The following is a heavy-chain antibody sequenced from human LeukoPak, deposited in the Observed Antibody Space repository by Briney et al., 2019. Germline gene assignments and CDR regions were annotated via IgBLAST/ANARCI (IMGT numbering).Heavy chain of an antibody. D-gene: IGHD3-22*01. Sequence: GGSLRLSCAASGFTVSSNYMSWVRQAPGKGLEWVSAISGSGGSTYYADSVKGRFTISRDNSKNTLYLQMNSLRAEDTAVYYCAKLWGTYYYDSSGYYHFDYWGQGTLVTVSS. V-gene: IGHV3-23*01. J-gene: IGHJ4*02. CDR3: AKLWGTYYYDSSGYYHFDY. CDR1: GFTVSSNY. CDR2: ISGSGGST.